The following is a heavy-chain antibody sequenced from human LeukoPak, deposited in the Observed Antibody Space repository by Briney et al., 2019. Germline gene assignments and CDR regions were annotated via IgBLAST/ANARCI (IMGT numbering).Heavy chain of an antibody. CDR2: INHSGRT. J-gene: IGHJ5*02. D-gene: IGHD3-22*01. V-gene: IGHV4-38-2*02. CDR3: ARESSAVAHTMMRDWLDP. CDR1: GYSINFGHL. Sequence: PSETLSLTCDVSGYSINFGHLWGWIRQPPGKGLEWIASINHSGRTYYTPSLKSRVTISVDTLKNQFSLKVTSVTAEDTAMYFCARESSAVAHTMMRDWLDPWGQGALVTVSS.